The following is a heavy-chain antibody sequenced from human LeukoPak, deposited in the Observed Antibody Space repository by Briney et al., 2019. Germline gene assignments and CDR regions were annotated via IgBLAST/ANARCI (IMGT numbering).Heavy chain of an antibody. V-gene: IGHV3-23*01. CDR3: AGYCSTTSCYSSPNWFDP. CDR2: ISGSGGST. J-gene: IGHJ5*02. D-gene: IGHD2-2*01. Sequence: GGSLRLSCAASGFTFSSYGMSWVRQAPGKGLEWVSAISGSGGSTYYADSVKGRFTISRDNSKNTLYLQMNSLRAEDTAVYYCAGYCSTTSCYSSPNWFDPWGQGTLVTVSS. CDR1: GFTFSSYG.